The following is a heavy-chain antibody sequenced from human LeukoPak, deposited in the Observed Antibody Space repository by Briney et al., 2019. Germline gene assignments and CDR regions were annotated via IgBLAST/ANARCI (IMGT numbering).Heavy chain of an antibody. J-gene: IGHJ4*02. CDR3: ARWVGYSSIIDY. CDR1: GYTFTGYY. Sequence: ASVKVSCKASGYTFTGYYMHWVRQAPGQGLDWMGWINTNSGGTNYAQKFQGRDTMTRDTSISTACMEQSRLRSDDTGVYYCARWVGYSSIIDYWGQGTLVTVSS. D-gene: IGHD5-18*01. CDR2: INTNSGGT. V-gene: IGHV1-2*02.